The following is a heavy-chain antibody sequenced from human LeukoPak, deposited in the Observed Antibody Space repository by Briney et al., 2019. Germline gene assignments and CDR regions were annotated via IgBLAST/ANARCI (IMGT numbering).Heavy chain of an antibody. CDR1: GYTFTGYY. J-gene: IGHJ4*02. CDR2: INPNSGGT. Sequence: ASVEVSCKASGYTFTGYYMHWVRQAPGQGLEWMGWINPNSGGTNYAQKFQGRVTMTRDTSISTAYMELSRLRSDDTAVYYCARDRRGYYYDSSGYYYDYWGQGTLVTVSS. CDR3: ARDRRGYYYDSSGYYYDY. D-gene: IGHD3-22*01. V-gene: IGHV1-2*02.